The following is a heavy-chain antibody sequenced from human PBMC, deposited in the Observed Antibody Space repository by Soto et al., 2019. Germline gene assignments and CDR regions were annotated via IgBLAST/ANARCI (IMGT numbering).Heavy chain of an antibody. D-gene: IGHD4-17*01. CDR2: IYYSGST. CDR1: GGSVSSGSYY. Sequence: LETLSLTCPVSGGSVSSGSYYWSWIRQPPGKGLEWIGYIYYSGSTNYNPSLKSRVTISVDTSKNQFSLKLSSVTAADTAVYYCARDRYYGDYEYREGYYYGMDVWGQGTTVTSP. J-gene: IGHJ6*02. V-gene: IGHV4-61*01. CDR3: ARDRYYGDYEYREGYYYGMDV.